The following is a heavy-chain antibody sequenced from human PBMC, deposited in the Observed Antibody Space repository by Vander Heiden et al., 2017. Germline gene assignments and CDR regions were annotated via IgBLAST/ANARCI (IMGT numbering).Heavy chain of an antibody. V-gene: IGHV3-64*01. J-gene: IGHJ5*02. CDR2: ISSNGGST. Sequence: AASGFTFSSYAMHWVRQAPGKGLEYVSAISSNGGSTYYANSVKGRFTISRDNSKNTLYLQMGSLRAEDMAVYYCARRNNWFDPWGQGTLVTVYS. CDR3: ARRNNWFDP. CDR1: GFTFSSYA.